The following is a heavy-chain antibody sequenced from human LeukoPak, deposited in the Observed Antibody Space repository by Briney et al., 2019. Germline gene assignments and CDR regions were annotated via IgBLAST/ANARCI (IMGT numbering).Heavy chain of an antibody. D-gene: IGHD1-26*01. V-gene: IGHV4-30-4*01. Sequence: SETLSLTCTVSGGSISSGDYYWSWIRQPPGKGLEWIGYVYYSGSTYYNPSLKSRVTISVDTSKNQFSLKLSSETAADTAVYYCARGEDLNWFDPWGQGTLVTVSS. CDR1: GGSISSGDYY. CDR2: VYYSGST. J-gene: IGHJ5*02. CDR3: ARGEDLNWFDP.